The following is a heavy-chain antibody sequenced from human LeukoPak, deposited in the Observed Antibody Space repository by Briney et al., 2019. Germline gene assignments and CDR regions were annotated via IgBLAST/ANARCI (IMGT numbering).Heavy chain of an antibody. CDR2: IYSGGNT. CDR3: ARDRGCGDCYPPANDAFDI. Sequence: GGSLRLSCAASGFTVSSYYMSWVRQAPGKGLEWVLVIYSGGNTYYADSVKGRFTISRDNSKSTLYLQMNSLRAEDTAVYYCARDRGCGDCYPPANDAFDIWGQGTMVTVSS. CDR1: GFTVSSYY. J-gene: IGHJ3*02. D-gene: IGHD2-21*02. V-gene: IGHV3-66*01.